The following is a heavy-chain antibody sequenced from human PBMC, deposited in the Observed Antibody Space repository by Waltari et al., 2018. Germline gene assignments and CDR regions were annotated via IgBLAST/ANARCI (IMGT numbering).Heavy chain of an antibody. D-gene: IGHD2-21*01. Sequence: QLQLQASGPGLVKPSETLSLTCTVSGGSISSSSYYWGWIRQPPGKGLEWIGSIYYSGSTYYNPSLKSRVTRSVDTSKNQFSLKLSSVTAADTAVYYCARDIVVVIAIGLRAFDIWGQGTMVTVSS. CDR2: IYYSGST. CDR1: GGSISSSSYY. V-gene: IGHV4-39*07. CDR3: ARDIVVVIAIGLRAFDI. J-gene: IGHJ3*02.